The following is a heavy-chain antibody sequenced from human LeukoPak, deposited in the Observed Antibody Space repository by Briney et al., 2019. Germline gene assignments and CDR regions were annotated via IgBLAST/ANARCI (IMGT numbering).Heavy chain of an antibody. CDR3: AKQGHYYDSTGYFDY. D-gene: IGHD3-22*01. CDR1: GFTFNTYG. Sequence: GGSLRLSCAASGFTFNTYGMSWVRQAPGKGLEWVSGISGSGGATYYADSVKGRFTISRDDPHNTLYLQMNSLRAEDTAVYYCAKQGHYYDSTGYFDYWGQGTLVTVSS. V-gene: IGHV3-23*01. CDR2: ISGSGGAT. J-gene: IGHJ4*02.